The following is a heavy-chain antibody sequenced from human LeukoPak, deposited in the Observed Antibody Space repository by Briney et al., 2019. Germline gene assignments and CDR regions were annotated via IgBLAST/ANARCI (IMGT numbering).Heavy chain of an antibody. CDR1: GGSISSSNW. D-gene: IGHD3-22*01. Sequence: PSGTLSLTCAVSGGSISSSNWWSWVRQPPGKGLEWIGEIYHSGSTNYNPSLMSRVTISVDKSKNQFSLKLSSVTAADTAVYYCARKGTSSGYYRMTYFDYWGQGTLVTVSS. CDR2: IYHSGST. CDR3: ARKGTSSGYYRMTYFDY. J-gene: IGHJ4*02. V-gene: IGHV4-4*02.